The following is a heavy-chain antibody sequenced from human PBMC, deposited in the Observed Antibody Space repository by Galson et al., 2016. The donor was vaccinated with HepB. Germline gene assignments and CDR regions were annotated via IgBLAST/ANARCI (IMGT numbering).Heavy chain of an antibody. D-gene: IGHD5-18*01. CDR1: GFTFNTYT. CDR2: ISFDGYNK. V-gene: IGHV3-30-3*01. Sequence: SLRLSCAASGFTFNTYTMHWVRQAPGKGLEWVAVISFDGYNKYYADSVKGRFTISRDNSRNTLYLQVNSLGHEDTAVYYCLTVDTTVSGNLYWGQGTLVTVSP. J-gene: IGHJ4*02. CDR3: LTVDTTVSGNLY.